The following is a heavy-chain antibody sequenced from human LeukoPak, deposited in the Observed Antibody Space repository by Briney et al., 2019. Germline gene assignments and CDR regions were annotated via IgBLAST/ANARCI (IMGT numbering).Heavy chain of an antibody. V-gene: IGHV1-18*01. CDR1: GYTFTTYD. CDR2: ISAYNGYT. Sequence: GASVKVSCKTSGYTFTTYDINWVRQAPGQGLEWMGRISAYNGYTNYGQKFQGRVTMTTDTSTNTAYMELRSLRSDDPAVYYCARVATGTRSFDSWGQGTLVTVSS. J-gene: IGHJ4*02. D-gene: IGHD1/OR15-1a*01. CDR3: ARVATGTRSFDS.